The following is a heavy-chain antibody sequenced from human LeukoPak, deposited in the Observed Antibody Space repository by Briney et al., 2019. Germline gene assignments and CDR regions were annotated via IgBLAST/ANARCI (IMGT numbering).Heavy chain of an antibody. J-gene: IGHJ6*02. V-gene: IGHV3-30*03. CDR1: GFTFSSYG. CDR3: ARDRRAWYYGVDV. CDR2: LSFDGGNK. D-gene: IGHD6-19*01. Sequence: PGGSLRLSCAASGFTFSSYGMHWVRQAPGKGLEWVAVLSFDGGNKYYADSVKGRFTISRDNSENKLFLQMNSLRAEDTAVYYCARDRRAWYYGVDVWGQGTTVTVSS.